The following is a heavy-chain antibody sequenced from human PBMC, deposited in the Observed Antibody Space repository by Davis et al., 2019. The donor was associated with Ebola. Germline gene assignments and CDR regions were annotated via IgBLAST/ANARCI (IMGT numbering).Heavy chain of an antibody. CDR1: GFTFSDYY. Sequence: GESLKISCAASGFTFSDYYMSWIRQAPGKGLEWVSYISSSGSTIYYADSVKGRFTISRDNAKNSLYLQMNSLRAEDTAVYYCARDALVGGLDYWGQGTLVTVSS. V-gene: IGHV3-11*01. J-gene: IGHJ4*02. CDR3: ARDALVGGLDY. CDR2: ISSSGSTI. D-gene: IGHD1-26*01.